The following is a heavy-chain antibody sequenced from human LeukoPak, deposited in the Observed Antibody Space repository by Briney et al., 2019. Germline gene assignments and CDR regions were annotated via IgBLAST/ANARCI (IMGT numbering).Heavy chain of an antibody. CDR1: GGTFSSYT. V-gene: IGHV1-69*02. CDR2: IIPILGIA. J-gene: IGHJ6*03. D-gene: IGHD6-13*01. CDR3: AASTAAAGILDYYYYYMDV. Sequence: SVKVSCEASGGTFSSYTISWVRQAPGQGLEWMGRIIPILGIANYAQKFQGRVTITADKSTSTAYMELSSLRPEDTAVYYCAASTAAAGILDYYYYYMDVWGKGTTVTVSS.